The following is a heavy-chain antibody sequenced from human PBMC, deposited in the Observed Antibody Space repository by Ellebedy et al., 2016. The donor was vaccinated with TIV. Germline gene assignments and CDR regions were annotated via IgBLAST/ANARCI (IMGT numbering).Heavy chain of an antibody. D-gene: IGHD4-17*01. CDR1: GGTFSSYA. CDR3: ARLPGYGDYAYYYYCMDV. CDR2: IIPIFGTA. Sequence: ASVKVSCKASGGTFSSYAISWVRQAPGQGLEWMGGIIPIFGTANYAQKFQGRVTITADESTSTAYMELSSLRSEDTAVYYCARLPGYGDYAYYYYCMDVWGQGTTVTVSS. J-gene: IGHJ6*02. V-gene: IGHV1-69*13.